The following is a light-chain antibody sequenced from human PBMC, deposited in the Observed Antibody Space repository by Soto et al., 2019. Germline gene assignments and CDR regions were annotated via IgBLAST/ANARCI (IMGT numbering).Light chain of an antibody. J-gene: IGKJ3*01. CDR2: GAS. CDR1: QTGSNSY. V-gene: IGKV3-20*01. Sequence: IVLTQSPGTLSLSPGERATLSCRASQTGSNSYLAWYQQKPGQAPRLLIYGASSRATGIPDRFSGSGSGTDFTLTISRLEPEDFAVYYCQHYGNTPPSVTFGPGTKVDIK. CDR3: QHYGNTPPSVT.